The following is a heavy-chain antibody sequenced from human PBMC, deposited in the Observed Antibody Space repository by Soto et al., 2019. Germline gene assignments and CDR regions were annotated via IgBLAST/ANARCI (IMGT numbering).Heavy chain of an antibody. Sequence: VASVKVSCKASGYTFTSCGISWVRQAPGQGLEWMGWISAYNGNTNYAQKLQGRVTMTTDTSTSTAYMELRSLRSDDTAVYYCARVVLRYFDPTPYYFDSWGQGTLVTVSS. CDR2: ISAYNGNT. CDR3: ARVVLRYFDPTPYYFDS. V-gene: IGHV1-18*01. CDR1: GYTFTSCG. J-gene: IGHJ4*02. D-gene: IGHD3-9*01.